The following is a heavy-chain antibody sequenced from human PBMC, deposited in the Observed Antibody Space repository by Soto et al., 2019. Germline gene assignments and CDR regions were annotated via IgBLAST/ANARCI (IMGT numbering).Heavy chain of an antibody. J-gene: IGHJ4*02. D-gene: IGHD6-13*01. Sequence: PSETLSLTCTVSGGSISSSTYFWGWIRQPPGKGLEWIGSISYTGTTYYNPSLKSRVTISVDTSKNQFSLRLSSVTAADTAVYFCATRYTSSKPVKWGQGTLVTVS. CDR3: ATRYTSSKPVK. CDR2: ISYTGTT. V-gene: IGHV4-39*01. CDR1: GGSISSSTYF.